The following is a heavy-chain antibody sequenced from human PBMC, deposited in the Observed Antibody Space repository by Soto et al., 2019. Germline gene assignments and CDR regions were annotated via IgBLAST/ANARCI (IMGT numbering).Heavy chain of an antibody. J-gene: IGHJ4*02. CDR3: ARMYYYDSSGYYPYYFDY. Sequence: PGGSLRLSCAASGVTFSSYWMSWVRQAPGKGLEWVANIKQDGSEKYYVDSVKGRFTISRDNAKNSLYLQMNSLRAEDTAVYYCARMYYYDSSGYYPYYFDYWGQGTLVTVSS. V-gene: IGHV3-7*03. CDR1: GVTFSSYW. CDR2: IKQDGSEK. D-gene: IGHD3-22*01.